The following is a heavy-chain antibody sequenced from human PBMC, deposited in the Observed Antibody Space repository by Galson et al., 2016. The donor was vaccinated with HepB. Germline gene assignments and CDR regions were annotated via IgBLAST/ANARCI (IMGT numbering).Heavy chain of an antibody. J-gene: IGHJ4*02. CDR3: ARDLGGIDY. CDR2: VAHSGGA. Sequence: TLSLTCNVSGGSMSRGGYNWNWIRQHPGRGLEWIGYVAHSGGAYYNPSLKSRLTISVDTSRNQFSLKLTSVTAADSAVYYCARDLGGIDYWGQGVLVTVSA. CDR1: GGSMSRGGYN. V-gene: IGHV4-31*03. D-gene: IGHD3-10*01.